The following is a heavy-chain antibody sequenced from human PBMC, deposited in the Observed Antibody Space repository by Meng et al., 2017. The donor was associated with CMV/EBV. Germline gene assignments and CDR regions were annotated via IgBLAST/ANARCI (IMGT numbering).Heavy chain of an antibody. CDR3: AKGEDIVVVPAADSVLGAFDI. V-gene: IGHV3-23*01. CDR2: ISGSGGST. J-gene: IGHJ3*02. CDR1: GFTFSSYA. D-gene: IGHD2-2*01. Sequence: GESLKISCAASGFTFSSYAMSWVRQAPGKGLEWVSAISGSGGSTYYADSVKGRFTISRDNSKNTLYLQMNSLRAEDTAVYYCAKGEDIVVVPAADSVLGAFDIWGQGTMVTVSS.